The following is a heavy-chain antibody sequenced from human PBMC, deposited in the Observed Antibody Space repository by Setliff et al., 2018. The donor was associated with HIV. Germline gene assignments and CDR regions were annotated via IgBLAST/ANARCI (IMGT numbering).Heavy chain of an antibody. CDR2: IYHSGTI. CDR3: ASSRGFYALPS. CDR1: GASISCTNW. D-gene: IGHD3-22*01. J-gene: IGHJ5*02. V-gene: IGHV4-4*02. Sequence: PSETLSLTCAVSGASISCTNWWTWVRQSPGEGLEWIGEIYHSGTIYYNPSLKSRVAISLDKSNNQFSLNLRSVTAADTAVYYCASSRGFYALPSWGQGTLVTVSS.